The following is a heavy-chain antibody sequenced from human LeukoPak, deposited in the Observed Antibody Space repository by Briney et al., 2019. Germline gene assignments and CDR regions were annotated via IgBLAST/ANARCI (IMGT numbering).Heavy chain of an antibody. V-gene: IGHV4-4*09. CDR1: GGSISSYY. J-gene: IGHJ5*02. Sequence: SETLSLTCTVSGGSISSYYWSWIRQPPGKGLEWIGYIYTSGSTNYNPPLKSRVTISVDTSKNQFSLKLSSVTAADTAVYYCARHGTRGRLLSDWFDPWGQGTLVTVSS. CDR3: ARHGTRGRLLSDWFDP. CDR2: IYTSGST. D-gene: IGHD1-1*01.